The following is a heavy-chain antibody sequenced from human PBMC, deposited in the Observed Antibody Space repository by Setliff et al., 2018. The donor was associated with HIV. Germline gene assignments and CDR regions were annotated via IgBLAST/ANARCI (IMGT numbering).Heavy chain of an antibody. CDR2: INHSGST. CDR3: ARALRGVITTLSYFDY. D-gene: IGHD3-22*01. Sequence: SETLSLTCAVYGGSFSVYYWNWIRQPPGKGLEWIGEINHSGSTNYNPSLKSRVTISVDTSKNQFSLKLTSVTAADTAVYYCARALRGVITTLSYFDYWGQGTLVTVSS. J-gene: IGHJ4*02. V-gene: IGHV4-34*01. CDR1: GGSFSVYY.